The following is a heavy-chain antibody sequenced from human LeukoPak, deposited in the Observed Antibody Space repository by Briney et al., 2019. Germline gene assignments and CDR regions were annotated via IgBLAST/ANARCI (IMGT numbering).Heavy chain of an antibody. J-gene: IGHJ4*02. V-gene: IGHV3-30*04. CDR2: ISYDGSNT. D-gene: IGHD5-12*01. CDR3: ARDTHSGYHNFYY. Sequence: GRSLKLSCVASGFTFSSCAFHWVRQAPGKGLEWLAVISYDGSNTYADSVKGRFTISRDNSKSTLYLQMNSLRGEDAAVYYCARDTHSGYHNFYYWGEGTLVTVSS. CDR1: GFTFSSCA.